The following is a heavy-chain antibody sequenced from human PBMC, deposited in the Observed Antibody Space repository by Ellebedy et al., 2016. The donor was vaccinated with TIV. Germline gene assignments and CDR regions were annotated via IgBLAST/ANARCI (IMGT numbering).Heavy chain of an antibody. Sequence: ASVKVSXXASGYTFTGYYMHWVRQAPGQGLEWMGWINPNSGGTNYAQKLQGRVTMTTDTSTSTAYMELRSLRSDDTAVYYCARAPYSSSWYLDYWGQGTLVTVSS. CDR3: ARAPYSSSWYLDY. J-gene: IGHJ4*02. D-gene: IGHD6-13*01. V-gene: IGHV1-2*02. CDR2: INPNSGGT. CDR1: GYTFTGYY.